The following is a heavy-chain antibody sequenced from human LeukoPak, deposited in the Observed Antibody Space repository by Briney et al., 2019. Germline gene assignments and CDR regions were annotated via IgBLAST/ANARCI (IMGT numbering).Heavy chain of an antibody. D-gene: IGHD2-2*01. J-gene: IGHJ6*03. Sequence: SETLSLTCAVSGGSFSGYYWTWIRQPPGKGLEWIGEINYSGSTNYNPPLKSRVTISVDTSKNKFSLKLSSVAAADTAVYYCARHGTRYYYYYMDVWGKGTTVTISS. V-gene: IGHV4-34*01. CDR1: GGSFSGYY. CDR2: INYSGST. CDR3: ARHGTRYYYYYMDV.